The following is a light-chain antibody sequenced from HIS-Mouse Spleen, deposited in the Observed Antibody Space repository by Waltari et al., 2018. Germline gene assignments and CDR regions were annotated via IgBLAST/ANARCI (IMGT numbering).Light chain of an antibody. V-gene: IGLV2-14*01. CDR2: EVS. Sequence: QSALTQPASVSGSPGQSITISCTGTSSDGGGYNYVSWYQQHPGKAPKLMIYEVSNRPSGVSNRFSGCKSGNTASLTISGLQAEDEADYYCSSYTSSSTWVFGGGTKLTVL. CDR3: SSYTSSSTWV. J-gene: IGLJ3*02. CDR1: SSDGGGYNY.